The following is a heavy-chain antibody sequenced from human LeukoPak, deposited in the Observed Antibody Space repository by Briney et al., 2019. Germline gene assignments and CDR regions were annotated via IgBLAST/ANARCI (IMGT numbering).Heavy chain of an antibody. CDR1: GYTFTSYG. V-gene: IGHV1-18*01. J-gene: IGHJ4*02. Sequence: ASVKVSCKASGYTFTSYGIIWVRQAPGQGLEWMGWISAYNGNTNYARKLQGRVTMTTDTSTSTAYMELRSLRSDDTAVYYCAREAVLEDIVATGGNYFDYWGQGTLVTVSS. CDR3: AREAVLEDIVATGGNYFDY. CDR2: ISAYNGNT. D-gene: IGHD5-12*01.